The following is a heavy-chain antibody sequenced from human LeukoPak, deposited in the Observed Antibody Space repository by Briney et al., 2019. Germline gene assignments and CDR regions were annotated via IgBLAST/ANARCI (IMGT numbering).Heavy chain of an antibody. CDR3: ARHGGVVRGEGSDAFDI. CDR1: GGSISNYY. V-gene: IGHV4-59*08. CDR2: IYYTGNT. D-gene: IGHD3-10*01. J-gene: IGHJ3*02. Sequence: SETLSLTCTVSGGSISNYYWSWIRQSPGKGLEWIGYIYYTGNTNYNPSLESRVIISLDTSKNQFSLKLSSVTAADTAVYYWARHGGVVRGEGSDAFDIWGQGTEVTVSS.